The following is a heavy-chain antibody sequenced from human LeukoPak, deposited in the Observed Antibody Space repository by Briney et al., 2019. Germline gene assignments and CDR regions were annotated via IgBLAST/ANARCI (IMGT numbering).Heavy chain of an antibody. CDR2: INHSGST. CDR1: GGSFSGYY. Sequence: SETLSLTCAVYGGSFSGYYWSWIRQPPGKGLEWIGEINHSGSTNYDPSLKSRVTISVDTSKNQFSLKLSSVTAADTAVYYCARGRYYYDSSGYRNWFDPWGQGTLVTVSS. V-gene: IGHV4-34*01. CDR3: ARGRYYYDSSGYRNWFDP. D-gene: IGHD3-22*01. J-gene: IGHJ5*02.